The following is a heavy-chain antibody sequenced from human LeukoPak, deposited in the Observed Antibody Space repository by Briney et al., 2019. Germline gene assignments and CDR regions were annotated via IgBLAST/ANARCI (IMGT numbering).Heavy chain of an antibody. V-gene: IGHV4-61*01. J-gene: IGHJ6*03. CDR3: ARERPHYYGSGSYYGDYYYYYYMDV. CDR2: IYYSGST. CDR1: GYSISSGYY. Sequence: SETLSLTCAVSGYSISSGYYWGWIRQPPGKGLEWIGYIYYSGSTNYNPSLKSRVTISVDTSKNQFSLKLSSVTAADTAVYYCARERPHYYGSGSYYGDYYYYYYMDVWGKGTTVTVSS. D-gene: IGHD3-10*01.